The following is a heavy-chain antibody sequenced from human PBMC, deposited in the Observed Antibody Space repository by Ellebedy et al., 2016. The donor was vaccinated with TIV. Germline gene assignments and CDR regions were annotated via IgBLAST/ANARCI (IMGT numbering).Heavy chain of an antibody. CDR2: IIPIFGTA. J-gene: IGHJ4*02. Sequence: SVKVSXKASGGTFSSYAISWVRQAPGQGLEWMGGIIPIFGTANYAQKFQGRVTITADESTSTAYMELSSLRSEDTAVYYCAARYYYDSSGYTGGPAHFDYWGQGTLVTVSS. D-gene: IGHD3-22*01. V-gene: IGHV1-69*13. CDR1: GGTFSSYA. CDR3: AARYYYDSSGYTGGPAHFDY.